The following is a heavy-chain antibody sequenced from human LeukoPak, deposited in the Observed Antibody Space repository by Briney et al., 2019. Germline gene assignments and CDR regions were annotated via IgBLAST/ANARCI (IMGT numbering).Heavy chain of an antibody. Sequence: GGSLRLSCAASGFTFSSYSMNWVRQAPGKGLEWVSSISSSSSYIYYADSVKGRFTISRDNAKNSLYLQMNSLRAEDTAVYYCARWEYDFWSGYSFDHWGQGTLVTVSS. V-gene: IGHV3-21*06. CDR2: ISSSSSYI. J-gene: IGHJ4*02. CDR3: ARWEYDFWSGYSFDH. CDR1: GFTFSSYS. D-gene: IGHD3-3*01.